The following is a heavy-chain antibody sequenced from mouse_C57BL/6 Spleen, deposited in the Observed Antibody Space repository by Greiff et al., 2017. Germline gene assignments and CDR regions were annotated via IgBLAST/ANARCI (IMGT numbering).Heavy chain of an antibody. V-gene: IGHV14-2*01. Sequence: VQLQQSGAELVKPGASVKLSCTASGFNIKDYYMHWVKQRTEQGLEWIGRIDPEDGETKYAPQFQGKATITADTSSNTAYLQLSSLTSEYTAVYYCARGAYTSFAYWGQGTLVTVSA. J-gene: IGHJ3*01. CDR2: IDPEDGET. CDR3: ARGAYTSFAY. CDR1: GFNIKDYY. D-gene: IGHD2-10*01.